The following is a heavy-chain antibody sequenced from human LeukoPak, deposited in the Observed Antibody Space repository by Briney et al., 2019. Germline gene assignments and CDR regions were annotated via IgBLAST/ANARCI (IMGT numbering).Heavy chain of an antibody. J-gene: IGHJ4*02. V-gene: IGHV1-2*02. D-gene: IGHD1-26*01. CDR3: ARGGWEGGLYYFDY. CDR1: GYTFSGHY. CDR2: INPNSGGT. Sequence: GASVKVSCKASGYTFSGHYMHWVRQAPGQGLEWMGWINPNSGGTNSAQKFQGRVTMTRDTSISTFYMELSRLRSDDTAVYHCARGGWEGGLYYFDYWGQGSLVTVSS.